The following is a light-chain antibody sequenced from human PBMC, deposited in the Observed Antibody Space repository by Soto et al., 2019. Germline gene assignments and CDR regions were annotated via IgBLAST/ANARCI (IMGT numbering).Light chain of an antibody. V-gene: IGKV3D-20*01. CDR3: QQYGSSPIT. CDR2: DAS. CDR1: QSVSSSY. J-gene: IGKJ5*01. Sequence: EIVLTQSPATLSLSPGERATLSCGASQSVSSSYLAWYQQKPGLAPRLLIYDASSRATGIPDRLSGSGSGTDFTLTISRLEPEDFAVYYCQQYGSSPITFGQGTRLRL.